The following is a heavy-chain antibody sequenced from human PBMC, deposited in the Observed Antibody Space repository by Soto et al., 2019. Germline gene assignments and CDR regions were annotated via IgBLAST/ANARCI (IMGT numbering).Heavy chain of an antibody. J-gene: IGHJ4*02. Sequence: QVQLVQSGAEVKKPGASVKVSCKASGYTFTSYGISWVRQAPGQGLEWMGWISAYNGNTNYAQKLQGRVTMTTDTSTSTADMELRSLRSDDTAVDDCARAMTGVTYLDYWGQGTLVPVSS. CDR3: ARAMTGVTYLDY. CDR2: ISAYNGNT. CDR1: GYTFTSYG. V-gene: IGHV1-18*04. D-gene: IGHD3-9*01.